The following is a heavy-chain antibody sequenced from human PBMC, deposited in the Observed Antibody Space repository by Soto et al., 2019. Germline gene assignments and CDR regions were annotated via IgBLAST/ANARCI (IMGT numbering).Heavy chain of an antibody. CDR1: GFTFSSYA. CDR3: AKDRINYYDSSGYLLRRGFDS. Sequence: GGSLRLSCAASGFTFSSYAMSWVRQAPGKGLEWVSAISGSGGSTYYADSVKGRFTISRDNSKNTLFLQMNSLRAEDTAVYYCAKDRINYYDSSGYLLRRGFDSWGQGTLVTVSS. CDR2: ISGSGGST. D-gene: IGHD3-22*01. V-gene: IGHV3-23*01. J-gene: IGHJ4*02.